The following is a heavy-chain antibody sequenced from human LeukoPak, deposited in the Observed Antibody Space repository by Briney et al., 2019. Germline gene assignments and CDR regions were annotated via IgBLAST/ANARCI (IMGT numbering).Heavy chain of an antibody. D-gene: IGHD1-1*01. CDR2: ISSSGSTI. CDR3: ARDSGNDWFDP. Sequence: GGSLRLSSAASGFTFSSYEMNWVRQAPGKGLEWVSYISSSGSTINYADSVKGRFTISRDNAKNSLYLQMNSLRAEDTAVYYCARDSGNDWFDPWGQGTLVTVSS. CDR1: GFTFSSYE. V-gene: IGHV3-48*03. J-gene: IGHJ5*02.